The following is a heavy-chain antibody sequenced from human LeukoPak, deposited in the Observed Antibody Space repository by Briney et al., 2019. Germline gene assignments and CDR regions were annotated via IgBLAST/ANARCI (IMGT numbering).Heavy chain of an antibody. Sequence: ASVKVSCKASGYTFTSYYMHWVRQAPGQGLEWMGIINPSGSSITYAQKFQGRVTMTRDTSTSTVYMELSSLRSEDTAVYYCARTYCSTTSCMYGNYFDYWGQGTLVTVSS. CDR1: GYTFTSYY. CDR3: ARTYCSTTSCMYGNYFDY. V-gene: IGHV1-46*01. CDR2: INPSGSSI. J-gene: IGHJ4*02. D-gene: IGHD2-2*01.